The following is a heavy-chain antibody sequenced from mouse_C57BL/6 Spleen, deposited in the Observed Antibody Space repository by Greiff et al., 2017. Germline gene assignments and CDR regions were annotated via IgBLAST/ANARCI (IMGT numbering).Heavy chain of an antibody. J-gene: IGHJ3*01. CDR3: ARTPANWDVTWFAY. Sequence: EVNVVESGGGLVKPGGSLKLSCAASGFTFSDYGMHWVRQAPEKGLEWVAYISSGSSTIYYADTVKGRFTISRDNAKNTLFLQMTSLRSEDTAMYYCARTPANWDVTWFAYWGQGTLVTVSA. V-gene: IGHV5-17*01. CDR1: GFTFSDYG. CDR2: ISSGSSTI. D-gene: IGHD4-1*01.